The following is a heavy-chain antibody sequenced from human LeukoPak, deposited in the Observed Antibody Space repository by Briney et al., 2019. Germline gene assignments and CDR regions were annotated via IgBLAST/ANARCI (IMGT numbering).Heavy chain of an antibody. CDR1: GFTFSTYN. V-gene: IGHV3-48*01. CDR3: ATEVAEGGPQDY. CDR2: ITGSSSTI. Sequence: GGSLRLSCAASGFTFSTYNMSWVRQAPGKGLEWISSITGSSSTIYYADSVKGRFTISRDNSKNTLYLQMNSLRAEDTALYYCATEVAEGGPQDYWGQGTLVTVSS. D-gene: IGHD2-15*01. J-gene: IGHJ4*02.